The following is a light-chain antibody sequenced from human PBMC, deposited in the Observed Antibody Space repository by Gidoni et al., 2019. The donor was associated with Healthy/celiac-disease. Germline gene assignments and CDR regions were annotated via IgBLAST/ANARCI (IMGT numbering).Light chain of an antibody. V-gene: IGKV1-27*01. Sequence: DIQMTQSPSSLSASVGDRVTITCRASQGISNYFAWYQQKPGKVPKLLIYGASTLQSGVPSRFSGSGSGTDFTLTISSLHPEDVATYYCQKYNSAPRTFGQGTKVEIK. CDR2: GAS. CDR3: QKYNSAPRT. J-gene: IGKJ1*01. CDR1: QGISNY.